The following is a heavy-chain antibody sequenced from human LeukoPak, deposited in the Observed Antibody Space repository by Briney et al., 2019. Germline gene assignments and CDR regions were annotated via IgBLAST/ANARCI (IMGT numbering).Heavy chain of an antibody. D-gene: IGHD4-17*01. CDR1: GFTFSSYA. CDR3: AKDRPDYGAEAAFVI. CDR2: ISGSGGST. Sequence: RSGGSLRLSCAASGFTFSSYAMSWVRQAPGKGLEWVSAISGSGGSTYYADSVKGRFTISRDNSKNTLYLQMNSPRAEDTAVYYCAKDRPDYGAEAAFVIWGQGTMVTVSS. J-gene: IGHJ3*02. V-gene: IGHV3-23*01.